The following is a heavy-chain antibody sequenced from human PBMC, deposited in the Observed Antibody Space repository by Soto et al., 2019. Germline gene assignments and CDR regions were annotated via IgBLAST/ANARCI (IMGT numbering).Heavy chain of an antibody. V-gene: IGHV3-23*01. CDR1: GFTFSSCA. CDR3: AKDASFDWLSLLSYYSYMDV. D-gene: IGHD3-9*01. CDR2: ISGSGSRT. J-gene: IGHJ6*03. Sequence: GGSLRLSCAASGFTFSSCAMSWVRQAPGKGLEWVSAISGSGSRTYYADSVKGRVTISRDTSKKTLYLQMNSLRAEDTAVYYCAKDASFDWLSLLSYYSYMDVWGKGTTVTVSS.